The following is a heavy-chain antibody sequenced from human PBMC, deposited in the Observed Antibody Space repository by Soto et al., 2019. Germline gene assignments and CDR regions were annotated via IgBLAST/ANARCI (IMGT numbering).Heavy chain of an antibody. V-gene: IGHV4-34*01. CDR2: INHSGST. CDR1: GGSFSGYY. J-gene: IGHJ4*02. D-gene: IGHD1-7*01. CDR3: APHNWYYGGVFRY. Sequence: QVQLQQWGAGLLKPSETLSLTCAVYGGSFSGYYWSWIRQPPGKGLEWIGEINHSGSTNYNPSLKSRVTRSVDTSKNQFSLMLSSVTAADTAVYYCAPHNWYYGGVFRYWGQGTLVTVSS.